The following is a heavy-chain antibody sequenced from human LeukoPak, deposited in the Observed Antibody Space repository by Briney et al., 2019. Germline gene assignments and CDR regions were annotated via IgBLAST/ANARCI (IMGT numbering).Heavy chain of an antibody. J-gene: IGHJ4*02. Sequence: SETLSLTCTVSGGSISSSSYYWGWIRQPPGKGLEWIGSIYHSGSTYYNPSLKSRVTIAETSKNQFSLKLSSVTAADTAVYYCARISGSYYNVDSLFDYWGQGTLVTVSS. CDR2: IYHSGST. V-gene: IGHV4-39*01. CDR1: GGSISSSSYY. CDR3: ARISGSYYNVDSLFDY. D-gene: IGHD3-10*01.